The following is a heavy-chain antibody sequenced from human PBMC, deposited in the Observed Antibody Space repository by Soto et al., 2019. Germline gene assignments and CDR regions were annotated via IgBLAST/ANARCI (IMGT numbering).Heavy chain of an antibody. CDR1: GYKHSFDTYA. J-gene: IGHJ4*02. D-gene: IGHD5-12*01. CDR3: AEGKRSIVPTLGGVLDS. Sequence: EVQLLESGGGLAQPGGSLRLSCAGSGYKHSFDTYAMSWVRQAPGQGLEWVAGISPTGGSTYYGDSVKCRFTISRDNTKVTLFLHKSSITGEDTTVHFSAEGKRSIVPTLGGVLDSWGRGTLITVSS. V-gene: IGHV3-23*01. CDR2: ISPTGGST.